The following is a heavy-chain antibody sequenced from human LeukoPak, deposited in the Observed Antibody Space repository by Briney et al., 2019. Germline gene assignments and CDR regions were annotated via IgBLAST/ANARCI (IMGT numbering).Heavy chain of an antibody. CDR2: INHSGST. J-gene: IGHJ4*02. D-gene: IGHD1-7*01. Sequence: KTSETLSLTCAVYGGSFSGYYWSWIRQPPGKGPEWIGEINHSGSTNYNPSLKSRVTISVDTSKNQFSLKLSSVTAADTAVYYCARGHYRGGTFDYWGREPWSPSPQ. CDR3: ARGHYRGGTFDY. CDR1: GGSFSGYY. V-gene: IGHV4-34*01.